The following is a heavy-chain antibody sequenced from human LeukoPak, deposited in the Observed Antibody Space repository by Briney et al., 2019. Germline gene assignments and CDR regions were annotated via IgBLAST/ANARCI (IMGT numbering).Heavy chain of an antibody. V-gene: IGHV4-39*07. J-gene: IGHJ4*02. CDR3: ARGKYYYDSSGYDH. CDR1: GGSISSSSYY. D-gene: IGHD3-22*01. CDR2: INHSGST. Sequence: SETLSLTCTVSGGSISSSSYYGGWLRQPPGTGLEWIGEINHSGSTNYNPSLKSRVTISVDTSKNQFSLKLSSVTAADTAVYYCARGKYYYDSSGYDHWGQGTLVTVSS.